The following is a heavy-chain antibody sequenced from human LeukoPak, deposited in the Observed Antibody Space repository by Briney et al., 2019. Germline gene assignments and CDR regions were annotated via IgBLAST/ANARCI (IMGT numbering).Heavy chain of an antibody. Sequence: PSETLSLTCTVSGGSISSSSYYWSWIRQPPGKGLEWIGYIYYSGSTNYNPSLKSRVTISVDTSKNQFSLKLSSVTAADTAVYYCARGVFIVGAAGAFDIWGQGTMVTVSS. CDR2: IYYSGST. CDR3: ARGVFIVGAAGAFDI. D-gene: IGHD1-26*01. CDR1: GGSISSSSYY. V-gene: IGHV4-61*01. J-gene: IGHJ3*02.